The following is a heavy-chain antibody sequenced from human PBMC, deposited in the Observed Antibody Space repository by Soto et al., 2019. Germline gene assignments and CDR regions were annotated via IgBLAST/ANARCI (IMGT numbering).Heavy chain of an antibody. CDR2: ISGSGGST. D-gene: IGHD2-15*01. J-gene: IGHJ4*02. V-gene: IGHV3-23*01. CDR3: ATKGHCSGGSCYSGLPPY. Sequence: EVQLLESGGGLVQPGGSLRLSCAASGFTFSSYAMSWVLQAPGKGLEWVSAISGSGGSTYYADSVKGRFTISRDNSKNTLYLQMNSLRAEDTAVYYCATKGHCSGGSCYSGLPPYWGQGTLVTVSS. CDR1: GFTFSSYA.